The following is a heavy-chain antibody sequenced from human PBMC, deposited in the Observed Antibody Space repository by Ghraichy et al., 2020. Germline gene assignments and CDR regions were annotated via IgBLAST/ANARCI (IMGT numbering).Heavy chain of an antibody. CDR1: GFSFSSYA. Sequence: GGSLRLSCAASGFSFSSYAMTWVRQAPGKGLEWVSAISSSGGSTYYADSVKGRFTISRDNSKSTLYLQMNTLRAVDTAVYYCAKAFSGSGSYYNFDYWGQGTLVTVSS. J-gene: IGHJ4*02. CDR2: ISSSGGST. D-gene: IGHD3-10*01. V-gene: IGHV3-23*01. CDR3: AKAFSGSGSYYNFDY.